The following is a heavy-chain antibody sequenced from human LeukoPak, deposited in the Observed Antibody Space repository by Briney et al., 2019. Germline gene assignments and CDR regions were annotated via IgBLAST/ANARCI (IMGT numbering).Heavy chain of an antibody. CDR2: IKQDGYEK. J-gene: IGHJ4*02. D-gene: IGHD1-26*01. CDR3: ARDKIVGPTTLDY. CDR1: GFTFSDYW. Sequence: GGSLRLSCAASGFTFSDYWMSWVRQTPEKGLEWVANIKQDGYEKYYVDSVKGRLTISRDNAKNSLYLQMNSLRADDTAVYYCARDKIVGPTTLDYWGQGTMVTVSS. V-gene: IGHV3-7*01.